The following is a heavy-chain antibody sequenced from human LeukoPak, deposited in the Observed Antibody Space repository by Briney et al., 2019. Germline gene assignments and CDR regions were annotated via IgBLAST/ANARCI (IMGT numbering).Heavy chain of an antibody. CDR2: MNPNSGNT. CDR1: GYTFTSYD. V-gene: IGHV1-8*03. Sequence: ASVKVSCKASGYTFTSYDINWVRQATGQGLEWMGWMNPNSGNTGYAQKFQGRVTITRNTSISTAYMELSSLRSEDTAVYYCARGDRKLNWFDPWGQGTLVTVSS. J-gene: IGHJ5*02. CDR3: ARGDRKLNWFDP. D-gene: IGHD1-7*01.